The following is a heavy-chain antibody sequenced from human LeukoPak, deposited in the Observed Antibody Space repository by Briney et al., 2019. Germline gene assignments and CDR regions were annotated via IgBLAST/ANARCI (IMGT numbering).Heavy chain of an antibody. Sequence: GPLRLSSVASGFPFISYAMSWVRQAPGKGLECVSAISGSGGSTYYADSVKGRFTISRDNSKDTLFLQMNSLRAEDTAIYYCARDIQLSTWGRGTMVTVSS. V-gene: IGHV3-23*01. CDR1: GFPFISYA. CDR3: ARDIQLST. J-gene: IGHJ3*01. D-gene: IGHD5-24*01. CDR2: ISGSGGST.